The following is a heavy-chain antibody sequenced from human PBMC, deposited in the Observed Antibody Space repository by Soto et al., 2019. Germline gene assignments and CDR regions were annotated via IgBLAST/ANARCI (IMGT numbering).Heavy chain of an antibody. D-gene: IGHD3-10*01. J-gene: IGHJ4*02. Sequence: QEQLVESGGGVVQPGASLRLSCAASGITFSNYGFHWVRQAPGKGLEWVAVIWYDGLTKFYSDSVKGRFTISRDNSKNTLDLQMNSLRAEDTALYYCATVDIYYGSVIWGQGTLVTVSS. CDR3: ATVDIYYGSVI. V-gene: IGHV3-33*01. CDR2: IWYDGLTK. CDR1: GITFSNYG.